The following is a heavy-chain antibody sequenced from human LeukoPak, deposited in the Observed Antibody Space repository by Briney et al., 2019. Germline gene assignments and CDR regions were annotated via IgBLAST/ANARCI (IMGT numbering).Heavy chain of an antibody. CDR2: IYYSGST. V-gene: IGHV4-59*01. CDR1: GGSISSYY. D-gene: IGHD4-17*01. Sequence: SETLSLTCTVSGGSISSYYWSWIRQPPGKGLEWIGYIYYSGSTNYNPSLKSRVTISVGTSKNQFSLKLSSVTAAVTAVYYCARADYGDYKFDYWGQGTLVTVSS. J-gene: IGHJ4*02. CDR3: ARADYGDYKFDY.